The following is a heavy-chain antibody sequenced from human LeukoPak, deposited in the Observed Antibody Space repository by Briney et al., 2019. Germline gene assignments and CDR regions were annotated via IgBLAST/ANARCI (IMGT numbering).Heavy chain of an antibody. V-gene: IGHV3-74*01. Sequence: GGSLRLSCAASGFTVSSNYMSWVRQAPGKGLVWVSRINGDGISTGYADSVKGRFTVSRDSAKKTLYLQMNSLRAEDTAVYYCARDVGNFDYWGQGTLVTVSS. J-gene: IGHJ4*02. CDR1: GFTVSSNY. CDR2: INGDGIST. CDR3: ARDVGNFDY.